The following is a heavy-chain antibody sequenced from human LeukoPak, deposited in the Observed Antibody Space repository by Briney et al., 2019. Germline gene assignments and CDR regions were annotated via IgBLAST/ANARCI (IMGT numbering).Heavy chain of an antibody. CDR2: IHYSGST. CDR3: AGHPLVATIWGALDI. Sequence: SETLSLTCTVSGGSIIGVYWSWIRQPPGKGLEWIGYIHYSGSTNYDPSLKSRVTISVDTSKNHFSLKLSSVTAADTAVYYCAGHPLVATIWGALDIWGQGTMVTVSS. V-gene: IGHV4-59*08. J-gene: IGHJ3*02. D-gene: IGHD5-12*01. CDR1: GGSIIGVY.